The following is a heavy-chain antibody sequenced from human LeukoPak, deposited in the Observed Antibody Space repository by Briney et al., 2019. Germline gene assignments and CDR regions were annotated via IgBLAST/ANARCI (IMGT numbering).Heavy chain of an antibody. CDR1: GFSLSTSGMR. CDR2: IDWDDAK. V-gene: IGHV2-70*04. Sequence: SGPALVKPTQTLTLTCSFSGFSLSTSGMRVSWIRQPTGKALEWLARIDWDDAKFYSTSLKTRLTISKDTSKNQVVLTMTNMDPVDTATYYCARMGAFSSGYSHYYYYMDVWGEGTTVTVSS. CDR3: ARMGAFSSGYSHYYYYMDV. D-gene: IGHD3-22*01. J-gene: IGHJ6*03.